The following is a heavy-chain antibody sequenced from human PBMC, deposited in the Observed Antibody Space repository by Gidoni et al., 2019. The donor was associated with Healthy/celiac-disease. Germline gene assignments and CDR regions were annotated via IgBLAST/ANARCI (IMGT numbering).Heavy chain of an antibody. CDR1: GRPISSGDYY. CDR3: ARDLRARDAFDI. D-gene: IGHD5-12*01. V-gene: IGHV4-30-4*01. CDR2: IYYSGST. Sequence: QVQLREAGPGLVKPSPTLSLTCTVSGRPISSGDYYWSWIRQPPGKGLEWIGYIYYSGSTYYNPSLKSRVTISVDTSKNQFSLKLSSVTAADTAVYYCARDLRARDAFDIWGQGTMVTVSS. J-gene: IGHJ3*02.